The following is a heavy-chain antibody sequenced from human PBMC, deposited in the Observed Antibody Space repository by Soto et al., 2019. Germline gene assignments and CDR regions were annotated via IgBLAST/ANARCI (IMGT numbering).Heavy chain of an antibody. CDR3: ARDGYNYGYGVDY. CDR2: IYYSGST. D-gene: IGHD5-18*01. Sequence: QVQLQESGAGLVKHSQTLSLTCTVSGGSISSGGYYWSWIRQHPGKVLEWIGSIYYSGSTYYNPSLKSRVTISVDTSKNQCSLKLSSVTAADTAAYYCARDGYNYGYGVDYWGQGTLVTVSS. J-gene: IGHJ4*02. V-gene: IGHV4-31*03. CDR1: GGSISSGGYY.